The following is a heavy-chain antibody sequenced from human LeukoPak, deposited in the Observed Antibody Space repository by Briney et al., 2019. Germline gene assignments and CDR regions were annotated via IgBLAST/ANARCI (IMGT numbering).Heavy chain of an antibody. J-gene: IGHJ5*02. V-gene: IGHV4-59*08. D-gene: IGHD1-26*01. CDR2: IYYTGST. Sequence: SETLSLTCAVSGGSISTYYWNWIRQPPGKGLEWIGYIYYTGSTIYNPSLKSRVTISVDTSKNQFSLKLSSVTAADTAVYYCARVTVGANGYNWFDPWGQGTLVTVSS. CDR3: ARVTVGANGYNWFDP. CDR1: GGSISTYY.